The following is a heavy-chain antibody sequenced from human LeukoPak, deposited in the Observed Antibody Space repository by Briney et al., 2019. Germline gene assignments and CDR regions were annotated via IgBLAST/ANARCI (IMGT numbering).Heavy chain of an antibody. J-gene: IGHJ4*02. CDR3: TRGLRREQQLLRAFDD. D-gene: IGHD6-13*01. V-gene: IGHV1-8*01. Sequence: ASVTVSFKSSGYTFSSYDINWVRQATGQGLEWMGWMNPNSGNTGYAQKFQGRVSMTSNTSISTAYMELSSLRSEDTAVYYCTRGLRREQQLLRAFDDWGQGTLVTVSS. CDR1: GYTFSSYD. CDR2: MNPNSGNT.